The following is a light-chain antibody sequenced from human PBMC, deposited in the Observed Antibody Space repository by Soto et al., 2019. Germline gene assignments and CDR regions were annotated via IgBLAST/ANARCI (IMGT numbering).Light chain of an antibody. V-gene: IGKV3-11*01. CDR1: QSVSTY. J-gene: IGKJ4*01. CDR3: QQYYSTPLT. Sequence: EIVLTQSPATLSLSPGERATLSCRASQSVSTYLVWYQQKPGQAPRLLIYDASNRATGIPARFSGSGSGTDFTLTNSSLEPEDFAVYYCQQYYSTPLTFGGGTKVEIK. CDR2: DAS.